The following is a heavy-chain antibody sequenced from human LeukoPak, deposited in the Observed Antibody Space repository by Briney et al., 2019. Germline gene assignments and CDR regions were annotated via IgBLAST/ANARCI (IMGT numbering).Heavy chain of an antibody. J-gene: IGHJ5*02. V-gene: IGHV3-7*01. CDR1: GFTFSSYW. CDR3: ARAVVVVPAATDWFDP. D-gene: IGHD2-2*01. Sequence: PGGSLRLSCAASGFTFSSYWMSWVRQAPGKGLEWVANIKQDGSEKYYVDSVKGRFTISRDNAKNSLYLQMNSLRAEDTAVYYCARAVVVVPAATDWFDPWGQGTLVTVSS. CDR2: IKQDGSEK.